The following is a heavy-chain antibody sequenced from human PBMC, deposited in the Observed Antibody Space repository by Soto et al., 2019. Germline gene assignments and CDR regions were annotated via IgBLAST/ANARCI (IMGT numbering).Heavy chain of an antibody. CDR2: IYSGGST. V-gene: IGHV3-53*01. J-gene: IGHJ3*02. Sequence: GGCLRLSCAASGFTVSSNYMSWVRQAPGKGLEWVSVIYSGGSTYYADSVKGRFTISRDNSKNTLYLQMNSLRAEDTAVYYCARYDPSAFDIWGQGTMVTVSS. CDR1: GFTVSSNY. CDR3: ARYDPSAFDI. D-gene: IGHD3-3*01.